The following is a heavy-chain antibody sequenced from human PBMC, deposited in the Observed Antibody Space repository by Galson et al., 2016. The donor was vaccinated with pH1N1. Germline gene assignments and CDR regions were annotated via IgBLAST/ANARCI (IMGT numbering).Heavy chain of an antibody. J-gene: IGHJ4*01. CDR2: ISPMFRTT. D-gene: IGHD3-16*01. CDR1: GVTFSSYA. V-gene: IGHV1-69*13. CDR3: ARDRGSTSSRSLGFDY. Sequence: SVKVSCKAPGVTFSSYAINWVRQAPGQGLEWVGGISPMFRTTNHAQNFQGRLTITADESTTTAYMELKSLRSEDTAVYYCARDRGSTSSRSLGFDYWGHGTLVTVSS.